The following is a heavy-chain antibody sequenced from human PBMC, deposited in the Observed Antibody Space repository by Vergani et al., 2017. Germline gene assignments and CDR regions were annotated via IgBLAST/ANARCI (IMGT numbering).Heavy chain of an antibody. CDR3: ARGAYSSSPFDY. V-gene: IGHV4-61*08. CDR1: GGSISSGGYY. D-gene: IGHD6-6*01. Sequence: QLQLQESGSGLVKPSQTLSLTCAVSGGSISSGGYYWSWIRQPPGKGLEWIGYIYYSGSTNYNPSLKSRVTISVDTSKNQFSLKLSSVTAADTAVYYCARGAYSSSPFDYWGQGTLVTVSS. CDR2: IYYSGST. J-gene: IGHJ4*02.